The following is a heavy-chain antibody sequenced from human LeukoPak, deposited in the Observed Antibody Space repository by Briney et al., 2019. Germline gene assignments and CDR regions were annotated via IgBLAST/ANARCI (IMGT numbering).Heavy chain of an antibody. Sequence: PGGSLRLSCAASGFTFSSYSMNWVRQAPGKGLEWVSYISSSSSTIYYADSVKGRFTISRDNAKNSLYLQMNSLRAEDTAVYYCARRGLALGYWGQGTLVTVSS. D-gene: IGHD6-19*01. CDR3: ARRGLALGY. CDR1: GFTFSSYS. J-gene: IGHJ4*02. CDR2: ISSSSSTI. V-gene: IGHV3-48*04.